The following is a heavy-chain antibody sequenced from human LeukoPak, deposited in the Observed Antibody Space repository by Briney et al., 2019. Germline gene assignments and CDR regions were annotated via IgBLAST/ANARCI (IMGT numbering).Heavy chain of an antibody. D-gene: IGHD2-2*01. V-gene: IGHV1-69*08. Sequence: ASVKVSCKASGGTFSSYTISWVRQAPGQGLEWMGRIIPILGTANYAQKFQDRVTITADESTSTAYMELSSLRSEDTAIYYCASRLYCSNTRCRNFPFAYWGQGTLVTVSS. CDR2: IIPILGTA. J-gene: IGHJ4*02. CDR3: ASRLYCSNTRCRNFPFAY. CDR1: GGTFSSYT.